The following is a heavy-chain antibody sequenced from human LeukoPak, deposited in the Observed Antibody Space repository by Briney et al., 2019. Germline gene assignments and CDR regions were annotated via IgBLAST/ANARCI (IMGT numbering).Heavy chain of an antibody. CDR1: GFTFNAFG. J-gene: IGHJ4*02. CDR3: ARFRTWGDKAFDY. D-gene: IGHD2-21*02. V-gene: IGHV3-48*01. Sequence: PGGSLRLSCAASGFTFNAFGMNWVRQAPGKGLEWVSYIGTTSGAIYYADPVKGRFTISRGSAKNSLYLQMNSLRAEDTAVYYCARFRTWGDKAFDYWGQGTLVTVSS. CDR2: IGTTSGAI.